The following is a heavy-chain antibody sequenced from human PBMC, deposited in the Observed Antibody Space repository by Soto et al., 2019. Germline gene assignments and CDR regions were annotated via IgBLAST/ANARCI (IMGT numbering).Heavy chain of an antibody. J-gene: IGHJ6*02. D-gene: IGHD3-22*01. CDR2: IWYDGSNK. CDR1: GFAFSSYG. CDR3: ARDRLGYYDSSGYYYYYGMDV. V-gene: IGHV3-33*01. Sequence: LRLSCAASGFAFSSYGMHWVRQAPGKGLGWVAVIWYDGSNKYYADSVKGRFTISRDNSKNTLYLQMNSLRAEDTAVYYCARDRLGYYDSSGYYYYYGMDVWGQGTTVTVSS.